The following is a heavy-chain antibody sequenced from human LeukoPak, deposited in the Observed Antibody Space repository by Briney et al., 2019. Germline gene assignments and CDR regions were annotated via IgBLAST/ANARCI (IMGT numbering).Heavy chain of an antibody. D-gene: IGHD2-2*01. Sequence: GASVKVSCKASGYTFTDYYMHWLRQAPGQGLEWMGWINPNSGVTNFAQKFQGRVTMTRDTSISTAYMELSRLRSDDTAVYYCARGSVVVPAAPFDYWGQGTLVTVSS. V-gene: IGHV1-2*02. CDR1: GYTFTDYY. J-gene: IGHJ4*02. CDR2: INPNSGVT. CDR3: ARGSVVVPAAPFDY.